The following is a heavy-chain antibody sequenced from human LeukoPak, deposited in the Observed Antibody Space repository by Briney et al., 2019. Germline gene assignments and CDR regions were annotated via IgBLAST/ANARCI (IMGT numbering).Heavy chain of an antibody. D-gene: IGHD6-19*01. Sequence: ASVTVSCKASGYTFTSYAMNWVRQAPGQGLEWMGWINTNTGNPTYAQGFTGRFVFSLDTSVSTAYLQISSLKAEDTAVYYCARLLSSGWLDAFDIWGQGTMVTVSS. CDR1: GYTFTSYA. CDR2: INTNTGNP. CDR3: ARLLSSGWLDAFDI. J-gene: IGHJ3*02. V-gene: IGHV7-4-1*02.